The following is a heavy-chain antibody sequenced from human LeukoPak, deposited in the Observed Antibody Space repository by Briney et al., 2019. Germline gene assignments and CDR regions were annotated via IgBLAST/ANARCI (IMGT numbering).Heavy chain of an antibody. J-gene: IGHJ4*02. CDR1: GFTFSSYA. CDR2: ISYDGSNK. D-gene: IGHD6-19*01. CDR3: AREFPGAVAGSLFDY. Sequence: GGSLRLSCAASGFTFSSYAMRWVRQAPGKGLEWVAVISYDGSNKYYADSVKGRFTISRDNSKNTLYLQMNSLRAEDTAVYYCAREFPGAVAGSLFDYWGQGTLVTVSS. V-gene: IGHV3-30*04.